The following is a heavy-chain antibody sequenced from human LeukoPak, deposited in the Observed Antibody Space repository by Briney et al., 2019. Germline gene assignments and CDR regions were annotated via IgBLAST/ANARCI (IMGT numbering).Heavy chain of an antibody. D-gene: IGHD6-19*01. CDR2: ITGSGGGT. Sequence: GGSLRLSCAASGFILRNYATNWVRQAPGKGPEWVSSITGSGGGTSYADSVRGRFTISRDNAKNSLYLQMNSLRAEDTAVYYCAIIPGPYSSGQFDYWGQGTLVTVSS. CDR1: GFILRNYA. CDR3: AIIPGPYSSGQFDY. V-gene: IGHV3-23*01. J-gene: IGHJ4*02.